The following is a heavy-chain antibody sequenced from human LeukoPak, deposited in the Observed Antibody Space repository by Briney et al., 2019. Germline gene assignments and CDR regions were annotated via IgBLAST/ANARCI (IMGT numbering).Heavy chain of an antibody. CDR3: ARELREHGTFDI. Sequence: GGSLRLSCAASGFTFSSYEMNWVRQAPGKGLEWVSEIYSDGRTYYAASVEGRFSISRDTSKNTVYLQMNSLRAEDTAVYYCARELREHGTFDIWGQGTMVTVSS. CDR2: IYSDGRT. V-gene: IGHV3-53*01. D-gene: IGHD1-26*01. CDR1: GFTFSSYE. J-gene: IGHJ3*02.